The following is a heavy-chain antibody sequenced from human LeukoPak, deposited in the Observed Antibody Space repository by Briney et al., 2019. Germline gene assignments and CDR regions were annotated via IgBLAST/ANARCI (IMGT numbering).Heavy chain of an antibody. CDR2: IHYSGKA. J-gene: IGHJ6*02. V-gene: IGHV4-59*01. CDR3: ARFGIFYDMDV. CDR1: GGSISGYY. D-gene: IGHD3-16*01. Sequence: SETLSLTCTVSGGSISGYYWTWTRQPPGKGLEWIGQIHYSGKADYNPSLRSRITISVDTSKNKMFLKLGSVPAADTAVYYCARFGIFYDMDVWGRGTTVTVSS.